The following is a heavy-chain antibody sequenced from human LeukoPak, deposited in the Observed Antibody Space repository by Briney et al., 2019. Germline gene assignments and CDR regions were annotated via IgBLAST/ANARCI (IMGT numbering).Heavy chain of an antibody. CDR3: AKVMTYDFWSGYDY. Sequence: GGSLRLSCAASGFTFSSCAMSWIRQAPGKGLEWVSAISGSGGSTYYADSVKGRFTISRDNSKNTLYLQMNSLRAEDTAVYYCAKVMTYDFWSGYDYWGQGTLVTVSS. J-gene: IGHJ4*02. V-gene: IGHV3-23*01. CDR1: GFTFSSCA. D-gene: IGHD3-3*01. CDR2: ISGSGGST.